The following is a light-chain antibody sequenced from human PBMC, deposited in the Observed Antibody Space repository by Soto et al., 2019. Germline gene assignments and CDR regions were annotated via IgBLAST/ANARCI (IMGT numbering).Light chain of an antibody. Sequence: EIVITQSASTLSVSPGERATLSCRASQSVSSNVAWYQQKPGQAPRLLIYGASTRATGIPARFSGSGSGTDFTLTISSLEPEDFAVYYCQQRSNWFTFGQGTRLEIK. CDR3: QQRSNWFT. V-gene: IGKV3-11*01. J-gene: IGKJ5*01. CDR1: QSVSSN. CDR2: GAS.